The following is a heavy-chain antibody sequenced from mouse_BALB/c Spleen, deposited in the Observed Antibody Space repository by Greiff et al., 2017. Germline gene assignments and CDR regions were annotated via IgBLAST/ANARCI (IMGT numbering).Heavy chain of an antibody. J-gene: IGHJ3*01. CDR3: ARAYDYDERGWFAY. CDR2: ISDGGSYT. CDR1: GFTFSDYY. V-gene: IGHV5-4*02. Sequence: EVHLVESGGGLVKPGGSLKLSCAASGFTFSDYYMYWVRQTPEKRLEWVATISDGGSYTYYPDSVKGRFTISRDNAKNNLYLQMSSLKSEDTAMYYCARAYDYDERGWFAYWGQGTLVTVSA. D-gene: IGHD2-4*01.